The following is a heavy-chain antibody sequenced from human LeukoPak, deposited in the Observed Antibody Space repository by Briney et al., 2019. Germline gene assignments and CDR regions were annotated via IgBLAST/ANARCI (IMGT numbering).Heavy chain of an antibody. CDR2: SKSKENGYIT. CDR1: GLTFSDNY. V-gene: IGHV3-72*01. CDR3: ANFFGYNFGY. J-gene: IGHJ4*02. D-gene: IGHD5-24*01. Sequence: GGSLRLSCATSGLTFSDNYIDWVRQAPGKGLEWVARSKSKENGYITEYAASVEGRFTISRDDSKKSVFLQMNSLKTEDTAVYYCANFFGYNFGYWGQGTLVTVSS.